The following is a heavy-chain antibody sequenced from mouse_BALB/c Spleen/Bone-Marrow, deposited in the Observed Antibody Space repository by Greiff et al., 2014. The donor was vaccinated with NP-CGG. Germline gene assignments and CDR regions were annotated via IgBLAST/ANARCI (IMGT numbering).Heavy chain of an antibody. CDR3: ARRTGPYYGNYDAMDY. J-gene: IGHJ4*01. CDR2: INPSSGYT. V-gene: IGHV1-4*02. D-gene: IGHD2-10*01. Sequence: QVQLQQSAAELARPGASVKMSCKASGYTFTSHTMHWVKQRPGQGLEWIGYINPSSGYTEYNQKFKDKTTLTADKSSSTAYMQLSSLTSEDSAVYYCARRTGPYYGNYDAMDYWGQGTSVTVSS. CDR1: GYTFTSHT.